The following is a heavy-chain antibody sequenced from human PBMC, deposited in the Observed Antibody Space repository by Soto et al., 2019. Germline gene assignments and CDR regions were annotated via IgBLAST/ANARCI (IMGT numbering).Heavy chain of an antibody. CDR2: ISSSSSTI. J-gene: IGHJ5*02. Sequence: EVQLVESGGGLVQPGGSLRLSCAASGFTFSSYSMNWVRQAPGKGLEWVSYISSSSSTIYYADSVKGRFTISRDNAKNSLYLQMNSLRDEDTAVYYCARDRHEYGDYPGWFDPWGQGTLVTVSS. CDR3: ARDRHEYGDYPGWFDP. CDR1: GFTFSSYS. D-gene: IGHD4-17*01. V-gene: IGHV3-48*02.